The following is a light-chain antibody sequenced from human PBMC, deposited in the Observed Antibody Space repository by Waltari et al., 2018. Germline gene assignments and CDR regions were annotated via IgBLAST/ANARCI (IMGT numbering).Light chain of an antibody. CDR1: QGISNS. J-gene: IGKJ2*01. Sequence: DIQMTQSPSYLSASVGDRVTITCRASQGISNSLAWYQQKPGKAPKLLLYAASRLESGVPSRFSGSGSGTDYTLTISSLQPEDFATYYCQQYYSTPPYTFGQGTKLEIK. CDR3: QQYYSTPPYT. V-gene: IGKV1-NL1*01. CDR2: AAS.